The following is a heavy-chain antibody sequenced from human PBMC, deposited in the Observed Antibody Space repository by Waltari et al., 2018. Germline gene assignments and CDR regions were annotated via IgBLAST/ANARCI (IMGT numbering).Heavy chain of an antibody. CDR2: VDPEDGET. CDR3: ATDRGELEEDIVVVVAAH. Sequence: EVQLVQSGAEVKKPGATVKISCKASGYTFTDYYMHWVQQAPGKGLEWMGRVDPEDGETIYAEKFQGRVTITADTSTDTAYMELSSLRSEDTAVYYCATDRGELEEDIVVVVAAHWGQGTLVTVSS. D-gene: IGHD2-15*01. V-gene: IGHV1-69-2*01. J-gene: IGHJ4*02. CDR1: GYTFTDYY.